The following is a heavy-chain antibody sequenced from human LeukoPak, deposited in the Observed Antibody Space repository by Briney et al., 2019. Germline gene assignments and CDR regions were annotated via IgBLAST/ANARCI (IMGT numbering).Heavy chain of an antibody. CDR1: GGTISSYY. Sequence: SETLSLTCTVSGGTISSYYWSWIRQPPGKGLEWIGYIYYSGSTNYNPSLKSRVTISVDTSKNQFSLKLSSVTAADTAVYYCARVDPDSSSTLEVFDYWGQGTLVTVSS. CDR2: IYYSGST. J-gene: IGHJ4*02. D-gene: IGHD6-6*01. CDR3: ARVDPDSSSTLEVFDY. V-gene: IGHV4-59*01.